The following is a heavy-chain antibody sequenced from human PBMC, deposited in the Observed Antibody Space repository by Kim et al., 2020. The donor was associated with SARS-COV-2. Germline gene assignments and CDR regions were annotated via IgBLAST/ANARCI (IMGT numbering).Heavy chain of an antibody. D-gene: IGHD3-10*01. CDR2: IYYSGST. Sequence: SETLSLTCTVSGGSISSYYWSWIRQPPGKGLEWIGYIYYSGSTNYNPSLKSRVTISVDTSKNQFSLKLSSVTAADTAVYYCARDGVLLWFGHEQLDAVDIWGQGTMVTVSS. CDR3: ARDGVLLWFGHEQLDAVDI. CDR1: GGSISSYY. V-gene: IGHV4-59*01. J-gene: IGHJ3*02.